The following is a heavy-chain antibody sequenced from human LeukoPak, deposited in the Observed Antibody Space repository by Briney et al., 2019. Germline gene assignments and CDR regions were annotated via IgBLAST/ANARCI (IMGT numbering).Heavy chain of an antibody. CDR2: IYYSGCT. Sequence: PSETLSLTCTVSGGSTSSSSYYWGWIRQPPGKGLEWIGSIYYSGCTYYNPSLKSRVTISVDTSKNQFSLKLSSVTAADTAVYYCARHNDIVVVVAASDDAFDIWGQGTMVTVSS. CDR3: ARHNDIVVVVAASDDAFDI. V-gene: IGHV4-39*01. CDR1: GGSTSSSSYY. J-gene: IGHJ3*02. D-gene: IGHD2-15*01.